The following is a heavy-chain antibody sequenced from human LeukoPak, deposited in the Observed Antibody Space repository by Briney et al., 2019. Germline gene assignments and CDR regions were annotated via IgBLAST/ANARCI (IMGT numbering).Heavy chain of an antibody. CDR1: GDSISSSPDY. Sequence: SDTLSLTCTVSGDSISSSPDYWGWIRQPPGKGLDWIGTIYYTGTTYYNPSLKSRFTISVDTSKNQFSLRLTSVTAADTAVYFCARYSSVSAAFDSWGQGALVTVTS. V-gene: IGHV4-39*01. CDR2: IYYTGTT. CDR3: ARYSSVSAAFDS. D-gene: IGHD2-21*01. J-gene: IGHJ4*02.